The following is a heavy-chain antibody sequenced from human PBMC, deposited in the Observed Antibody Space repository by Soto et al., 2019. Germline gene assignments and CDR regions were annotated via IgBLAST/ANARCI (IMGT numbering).Heavy chain of an antibody. J-gene: IGHJ5*02. CDR1: GFTFSHAW. Sequence: GGSLRLSCAASGFTFSHAWMSWVRQAPGKGLEWVGRIKSKADGGTKDYGAPVRGRFTISRDDSKDTLYLQMNSLRIEDTAVYYCCVVKRRDQYSTSGYWFDPWGPGTLVTVSS. CDR3: CVVKRRDQYSTSGYWFDP. V-gene: IGHV3-15*01. D-gene: IGHD2-15*01. CDR2: IKSKADGGTK.